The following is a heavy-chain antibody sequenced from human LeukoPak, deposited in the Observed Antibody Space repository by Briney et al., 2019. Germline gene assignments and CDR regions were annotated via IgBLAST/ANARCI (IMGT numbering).Heavy chain of an antibody. CDR1: GGSISSGGYY. CDR2: IYYSGST. CDR3: ARAGGYNGENWFDP. V-gene: IGHV4-31*03. J-gene: IGHJ5*02. Sequence: PSQTLSLTCTVSGGSISSGGYYWSWIRQHPGEGLEWIGYIYYSGSTYYNPSLKSRVTISVDTSKNQFSLKLSSVTAADTAVYYCARAGGYNGENWFDPWGQGTLVTVSS. D-gene: IGHD5-18*01.